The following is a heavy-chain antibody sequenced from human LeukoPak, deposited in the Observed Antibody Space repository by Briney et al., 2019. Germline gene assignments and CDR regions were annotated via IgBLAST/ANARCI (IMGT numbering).Heavy chain of an antibody. CDR2: ISADGQVT. CDR1: GFAFCTYA. J-gene: IGHJ4*02. CDR3: ARDPYNTILYRLAH. V-gene: IGHV3-23*01. Sequence: GGSLRLSCAGSGFAFCTYAMSCVRQAPGMGLEWVSSISADGQVTYYADSVEGRFTVSRDNSKSTLYLQLNSLRAEDTATYYCARDPYNTILYRLAHWGQGTLVTVSS. D-gene: IGHD3-10*01.